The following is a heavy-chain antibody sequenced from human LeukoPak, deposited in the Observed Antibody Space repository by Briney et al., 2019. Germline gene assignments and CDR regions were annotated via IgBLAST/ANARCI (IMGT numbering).Heavy chain of an antibody. V-gene: IGHV3-9*01. Sequence: GRSLRLSCAASGFTFDDYAMHWVRQAPGKGREWVSGISWNSGSIGYADSVKGRFTISRDNAKNSLYLQMNSLRAEDTAIYYCAREDDWNYEDYWGQGTLVTVSS. CDR1: GFTFDDYA. CDR3: AREDDWNYEDY. J-gene: IGHJ4*02. D-gene: IGHD1-7*01. CDR2: ISWNSGSI.